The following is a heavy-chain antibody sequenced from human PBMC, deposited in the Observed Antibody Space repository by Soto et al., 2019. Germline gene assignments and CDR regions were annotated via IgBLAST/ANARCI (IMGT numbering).Heavy chain of an antibody. CDR3: ARDQALHIFGYFDYYCNY. CDR1: GFTFSNYA. D-gene: IGHD3-9*01. CDR2: ITGSGGST. V-gene: IGHV3-23*01. J-gene: IGHJ4*02. Sequence: GGSLRLSCAASGFTFSNYAMSWVRQAPGKGLEWVSAITGSGGSTSYADSVKGRFTISRDNFKNTLFLQMNSLRAEDTAVYYCARDQALHIFGYFDYYCNYWGQGTLVTVSS.